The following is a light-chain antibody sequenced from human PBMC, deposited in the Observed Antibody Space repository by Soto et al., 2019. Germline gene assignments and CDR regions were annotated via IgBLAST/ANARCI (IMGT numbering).Light chain of an antibody. CDR3: LQDYDYPLT. CDR1: QGIRND. J-gene: IGKJ4*01. Sequence: AIQMTQFPSSLSASVGDRVTITCRASQGIRNDLGWYQQKPGKAPKLLISAASTLQSGVPSRFNGSGFGTDFTLTISSLQPEDFATYYCLQDYDYPLTFGGGTKVEIK. CDR2: AAS. V-gene: IGKV1-6*01.